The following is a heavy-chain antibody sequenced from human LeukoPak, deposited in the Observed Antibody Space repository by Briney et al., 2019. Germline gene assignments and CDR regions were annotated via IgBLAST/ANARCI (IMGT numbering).Heavy chain of an antibody. CDR1: GFTFSTYS. J-gene: IGHJ4*02. V-gene: IGHV3-48*01. CDR2: ISSSSSSI. CDR3: ARGSTFGGVISDF. Sequence: GGSLRLSCAASGFTFSTYSMNWVRQAPGKGLEWVSYISSSSSSIYYADSVKGRFTISRDNANNSLHLQMNSLRVEDTGIYFCARGSTFGGVISDFWGQGTLVTVSS. D-gene: IGHD3-16*02.